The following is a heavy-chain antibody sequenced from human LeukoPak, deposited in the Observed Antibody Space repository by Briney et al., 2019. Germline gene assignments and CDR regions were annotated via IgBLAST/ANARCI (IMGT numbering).Heavy chain of an antibody. CDR2: VYHSGST. Sequence: PSETLSLTCTVSGVSISSGDYYWSWIRQPPGKVLEWIGYVYHSGSTYYNPSLKSRVTISVDTSTNQFSLKLSSVTAADTAVYYCARYSSSWYGVGTTSFDYWGQGTLVTVSS. CDR1: GVSISSGDYY. CDR3: ARYSSSWYGVGTTSFDY. V-gene: IGHV4-30-4*01. D-gene: IGHD6-13*01. J-gene: IGHJ4*02.